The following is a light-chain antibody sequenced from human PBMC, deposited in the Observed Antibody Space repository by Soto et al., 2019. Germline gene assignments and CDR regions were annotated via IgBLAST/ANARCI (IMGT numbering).Light chain of an antibody. J-gene: IGLJ1*01. CDR2: EVT. CDR1: SSDVGTYNL. CDR3: CSYAGSSSSI. V-gene: IGLV2-23*02. Sequence: QSAVTQPASVSGSPGQSITISCSGTSSDVGTYNLVSWYQQYPGKAPRLMIYEVTKRPSGVSNRFSGSKSGNTVSLTISGLQPEDEADYYCCSYAGSSSSIFGTGTKVTVL.